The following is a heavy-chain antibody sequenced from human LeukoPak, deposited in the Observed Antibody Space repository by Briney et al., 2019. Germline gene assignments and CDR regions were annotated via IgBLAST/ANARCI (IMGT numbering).Heavy chain of an antibody. CDR2: IYHSGST. CDR1: GYSISSGYY. CDR3: ARLRYQNYYYYMDV. V-gene: IGHV4-38-2*02. J-gene: IGHJ6*03. Sequence: SETLSLTCTVSGYSISSGYYWGWIRQPPGKGLEWIGSIYHSGSTNYNPSLKSRVTISVDTSKNQFSLKLSSVTAADTAVYYCARLRYQNYYYYMDVWGKGTTVTISS. D-gene: IGHD3-9*01.